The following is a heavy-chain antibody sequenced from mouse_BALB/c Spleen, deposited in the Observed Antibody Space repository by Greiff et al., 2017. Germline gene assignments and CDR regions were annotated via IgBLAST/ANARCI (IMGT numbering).Heavy chain of an antibody. Sequence: VQVVESGAELAKPGASVKMSCKASGYTFTSYWMHWVKQRPGQGLEWIGYINPSTGYTEYNQKFKDKATLTADKSSITAYMQLSSLTSEDSAVYYCASHYYGSSYFDYWGQGTTLTVSS. J-gene: IGHJ2*01. V-gene: IGHV1-7*01. CDR2: INPSTGYT. CDR3: ASHYYGSSYFDY. D-gene: IGHD1-1*01. CDR1: GYTFTSYW.